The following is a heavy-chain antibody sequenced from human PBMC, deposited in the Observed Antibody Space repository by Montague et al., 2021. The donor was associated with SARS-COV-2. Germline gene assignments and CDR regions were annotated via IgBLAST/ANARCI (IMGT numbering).Heavy chain of an antibody. J-gene: IGHJ3*02. CDR1: GGSISSSNYY. D-gene: IGHD5-12*01. V-gene: IGHV4-39*02. Sequence: SETLSLTCTVSGGSISSSNYYWDWIRQPPGKGLEWIGGIYDSGSTYYNPSLKSRVTISVDTSKNHFSLKLSSVTAADTAVYYCARRGRKLLPVATTIGGFDIWGQGKMVTGSS. CDR2: IYDSGST. CDR3: ARRGRKLLPVATTIGGFDI.